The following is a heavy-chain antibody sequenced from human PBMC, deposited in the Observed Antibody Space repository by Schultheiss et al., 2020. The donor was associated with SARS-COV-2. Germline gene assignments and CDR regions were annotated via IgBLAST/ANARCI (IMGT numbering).Heavy chain of an antibody. CDR3: ARVAHYVSYYDFWSAKVWFDP. V-gene: IGHV4-34*01. Sequence: SETLSLTCAVYGGSFSGYYWSWIRQPPGKGLEWIGEINQGGKTKYNPSLKSRVTISVDTSKNQFSLKLSSVTAADTAVYYCARVAHYVSYYDFWSAKVWFDPWGQGTLVTVSS. J-gene: IGHJ5*02. CDR2: INQGGKT. CDR1: GGSFSGYY. D-gene: IGHD3-3*01.